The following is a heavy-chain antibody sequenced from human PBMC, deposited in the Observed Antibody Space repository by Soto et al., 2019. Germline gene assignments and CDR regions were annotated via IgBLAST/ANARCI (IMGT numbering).Heavy chain of an antibody. Sequence: PGGSLRVSCAASGFTFGDYTMHWGRQAPGKGLEWVSLISWDGGSTYYADSVKGRFTISRDNSKNSLYLQMNSLRTEDTALYYCAKDMAGSGSYYKPFYYYYYGMDVWGQGTTVTVSS. D-gene: IGHD3-10*01. CDR3: AKDMAGSGSYYKPFYYYYYGMDV. CDR1: GFTFGDYT. V-gene: IGHV3-43*01. CDR2: ISWDGGST. J-gene: IGHJ6*02.